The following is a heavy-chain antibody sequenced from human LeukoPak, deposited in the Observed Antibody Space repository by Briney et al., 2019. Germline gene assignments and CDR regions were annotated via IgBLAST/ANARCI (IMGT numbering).Heavy chain of an antibody. CDR1: GGSFSGYY. D-gene: IGHD4-11*01. CDR2: INLGGST. Sequence: PSETLSLTCDVYGGSFSGYYWTWIRQPPGEGLEWIGEINLGGSTNYNPSLKSRVTISVDTSKNQFSLKLSSVTAADTAVYYCARGVRTVFTSRRIMDAFDIWGQGTMVTVSS. J-gene: IGHJ3*02. V-gene: IGHV4-34*01. CDR3: ARGVRTVFTSRRIMDAFDI.